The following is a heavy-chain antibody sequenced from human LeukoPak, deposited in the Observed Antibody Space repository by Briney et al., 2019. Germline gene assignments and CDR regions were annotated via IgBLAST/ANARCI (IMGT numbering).Heavy chain of an antibody. CDR2: IYYSGST. J-gene: IGHJ4*02. Sequence: ASETLSLTCTVSGGSISSYYWSWIRQPPGKGLEWIGYIYYSGSTNYNPFLKSRVTISIDTSKSQFSLKLSSVTAADTAVYYCARGPRVSGYYYDFDYWGQGTLVTVSS. V-gene: IGHV4-59*01. CDR3: ARGPRVSGYYYDFDY. D-gene: IGHD3-22*01. CDR1: GGSISSYY.